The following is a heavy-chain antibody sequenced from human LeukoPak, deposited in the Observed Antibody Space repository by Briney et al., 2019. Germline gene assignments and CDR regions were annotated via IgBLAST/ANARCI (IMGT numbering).Heavy chain of an antibody. J-gene: IGHJ3*02. D-gene: IGHD3-16*01. V-gene: IGHV4-39*01. CDR2: IYYSGST. CDR1: GGSISSSSYY. CDR3: ASRSGEGSPRGWAFDI. Sequence: KPSETLSLTCTVSGGSISSSSYYWGWIRQPPGKGLEWIGSIYYSGSTYYNPSLKSRVTISVDTSKNQFSLKLSSVTAADTAVYYCASRSGEGSPRGWAFDIWGQGTMVTVSS.